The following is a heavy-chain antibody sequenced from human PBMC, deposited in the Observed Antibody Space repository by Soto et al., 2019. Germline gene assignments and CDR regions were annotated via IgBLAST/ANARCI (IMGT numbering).Heavy chain of an antibody. CDR1: GYTFTSYG. J-gene: IGHJ4*02. Sequence: QVQLVQSGAEVKKPGASVKVSCKASGYTFTSYGISWVRQAPGQGLEWMGWISAYNGNTNYAQKLQGRVTMTTDTSTSTAYMELRSLRSDDTAVYYCARDRRRLGYCSGGSCSPIDYWGQGTLVTVSS. CDR3: ARDRRRLGYCSGGSCSPIDY. V-gene: IGHV1-18*01. CDR2: ISAYNGNT. D-gene: IGHD2-15*01.